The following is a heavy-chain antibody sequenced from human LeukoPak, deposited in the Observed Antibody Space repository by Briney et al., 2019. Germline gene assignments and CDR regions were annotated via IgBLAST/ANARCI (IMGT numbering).Heavy chain of an antibody. CDR1: GYTFTSYG. CDR2: ISAYNGNT. CDR3: ARDAIYYDSSGYSY. Sequence: ASVKVSCKASGYTFTSYGISWVRQAPGQGLEWMGWISAYNGNTNYAQKLQGRVTMTTDTSTSTAYMELRSLRSDDTAVYYCARDAIYYDSSGYSYWGQGTLVTVSS. D-gene: IGHD3-22*01. V-gene: IGHV1-18*01. J-gene: IGHJ4*02.